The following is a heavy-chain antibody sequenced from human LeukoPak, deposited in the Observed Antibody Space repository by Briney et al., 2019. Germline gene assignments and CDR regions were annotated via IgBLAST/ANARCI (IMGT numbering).Heavy chain of an antibody. CDR1: GFTFSSYA. J-gene: IGHJ4*02. Sequence: GGSLRLSCAASGFTFSSYAMSWVRQAPGKGLEWVSSISAGGGDTYYADSVKGRFTISRDNSKNTLYLQMNSLRAEDTAVYYCAKLREWELPDLFDYWGQGTLVTVSS. CDR3: AKLREWELPDLFDY. D-gene: IGHD1-26*01. V-gene: IGHV3-23*01. CDR2: ISAGGGDT.